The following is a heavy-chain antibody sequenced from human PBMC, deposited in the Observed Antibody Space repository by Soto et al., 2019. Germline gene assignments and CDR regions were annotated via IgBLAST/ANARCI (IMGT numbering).Heavy chain of an antibody. J-gene: IGHJ5*02. CDR2: IFWNDDK. CDR1: GFSLTTSGVG. CDR3: AHSFPSSPNYYDSSASPWWFDP. D-gene: IGHD3-22*01. V-gene: IGHV2-5*01. Sequence: QITLEESGPMLLKPTQTLTLTCTFSGFSLTTSGVGVGWIRQPPGKALEWLALIFWNDDKRYNPFLKTRLSITKDTTKNQVVPTLTNMDPVDTGTYHCAHSFPSSPNYYDSSASPWWFDPWGQGTMVTVSS.